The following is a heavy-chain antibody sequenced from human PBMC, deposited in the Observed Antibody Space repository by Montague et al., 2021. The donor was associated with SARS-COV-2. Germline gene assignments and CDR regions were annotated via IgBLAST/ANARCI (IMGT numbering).Heavy chain of an antibody. CDR3: ARVYIRGSSPTSGMDV. Sequence: SLRLSGEEGGGRGSKDRTNWVRQAPGKGLEWVANINQDESAKNYADSVKGRFAISRDNAKNSLYLQMNSLRAEDTALYYCARVYIRGSSPTSGMDVWGQGTTVTVSS. CDR2: INQDESAK. V-gene: IGHV3-7*01. D-gene: IGHD6-13*01. J-gene: IGHJ6*02. CDR1: GGRGSKDR.